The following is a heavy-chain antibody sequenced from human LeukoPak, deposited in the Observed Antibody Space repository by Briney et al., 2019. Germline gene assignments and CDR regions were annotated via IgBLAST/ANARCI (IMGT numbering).Heavy chain of an antibody. CDR3: ARGAAVAGSYYYYMDV. CDR1: GGSISSYY. V-gene: IGHV4-59*12. J-gene: IGHJ6*03. CDR2: IYYSGST. Sequence: KPSETLSHTCTVSGGSISSYYWSWIRQPPGKGLEWIGYIYYSGSTNYNPSLKSRVTISVDTSKNQFSLKLSSVTAADTAVYYCARGAAVAGSYYYYMDVWGKGTTVTVSS. D-gene: IGHD6-19*01.